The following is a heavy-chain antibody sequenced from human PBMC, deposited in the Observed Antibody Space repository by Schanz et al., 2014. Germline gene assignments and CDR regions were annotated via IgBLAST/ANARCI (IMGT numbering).Heavy chain of an antibody. J-gene: IGHJ4*02. CDR2: IWFDGTNK. V-gene: IGHV3-33*01. Sequence: VHLLESGGGLVQPGRSLRLSCSASGFTLSSYGMHWVRQAPGKGLEWLAVIWFDGTNKYNADSVKGRFTISRDTSKNTLYLLLNSLRAEDTAVYYCARDGDFDYWGQGTLVTVSS. CDR1: GFTLSSYG. CDR3: ARDGDFDY.